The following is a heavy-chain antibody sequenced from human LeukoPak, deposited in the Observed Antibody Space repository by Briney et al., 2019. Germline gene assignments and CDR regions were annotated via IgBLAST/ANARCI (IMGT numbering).Heavy chain of an antibody. D-gene: IGHD3-10*01. J-gene: IGHJ3*02. Sequence: GESLKISCKGSGYSFTSYWIGRVRQMPGKGLEWMGIIYPGDSDTRYSPSFQGQVTISADKSISTAYLQWSSLKASDTAMYYCARLMVRGVIITTIDAFDIWGQGTMVTVSS. V-gene: IGHV5-51*01. CDR3: ARLMVRGVIITTIDAFDI. CDR1: GYSFTSYW. CDR2: IYPGDSDT.